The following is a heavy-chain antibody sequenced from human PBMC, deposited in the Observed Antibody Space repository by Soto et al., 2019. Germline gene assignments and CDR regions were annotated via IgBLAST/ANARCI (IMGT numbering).Heavy chain of an antibody. CDR2: VNEDGTEK. CDR3: SHKWV. D-gene: IGHD6-19*01. V-gene: IGHV3-7*01. J-gene: IGHJ4*02. CDR1: GFSFSTYW. Sequence: EVQMVESGGGLVQPGGSLRLSCAASGFSFSTYWMYWVRQAPGKGLEWVANVNEDGTEKNYVDSVKGRFTISRDNAKNSLYLQMNSQRAEDTAVYDCSHKWVGGQGTLVTVSS.